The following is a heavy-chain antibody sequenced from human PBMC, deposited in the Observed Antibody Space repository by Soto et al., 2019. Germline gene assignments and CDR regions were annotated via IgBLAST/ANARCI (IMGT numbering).Heavy chain of an antibody. Sequence: EVQLVESGGGLVQPGGSLKLSCAASGFTFSDSAMHWVRQASGKGLEWVGRIRSKPNTDATAYAASVKGKFTISRDDSENTAYLQRNSLKTEDTAVYYCTRHVDCSGGSCYSGYYYYMDVWGKGTTVTVFS. V-gene: IGHV3-73*01. CDR1: GFTFSDSA. CDR2: IRSKPNTDAT. D-gene: IGHD2-15*01. J-gene: IGHJ6*03. CDR3: TRHVDCSGGSCYSGYYYYMDV.